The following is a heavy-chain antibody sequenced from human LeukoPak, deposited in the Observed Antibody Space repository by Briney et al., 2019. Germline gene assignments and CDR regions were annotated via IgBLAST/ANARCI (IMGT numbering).Heavy chain of an antibody. CDR3: ARGPGLRMGAFDI. Sequence: SQTLSLTCAISGDSVSSNSAAWNWIRQSPSRGLEWLGRTYYRSEWYNDSAVSVKSRITINPDTSKNQFSLQLNSVTPEDTAVCDCARGPGLRMGAFDIWGQGTVVSVSS. CDR2: TYYRSEWYN. V-gene: IGHV6-1*01. D-gene: IGHD4-17*01. J-gene: IGHJ3*02. CDR1: GDSVSSNSAA.